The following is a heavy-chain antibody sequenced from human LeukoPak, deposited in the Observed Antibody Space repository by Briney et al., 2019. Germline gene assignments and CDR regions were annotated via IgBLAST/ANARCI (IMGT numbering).Heavy chain of an antibody. CDR1: GYTLTESS. V-gene: IGHV1-24*01. CDR2: FDPEDGET. J-gene: IGHJ4*02. D-gene: IGHD5-18*01. Sequence: ASVKVSCKVSGYTLTESSMHWVRQAPGKGLEWMGVFDPEDGETIYAQKFQGRVTMTEDTSTDTAYMELSSLRSEDTAVYYCATDIRGVLGSAMVVDYWGQGTLVTVSS. CDR3: ATDIRGVLGSAMVVDY.